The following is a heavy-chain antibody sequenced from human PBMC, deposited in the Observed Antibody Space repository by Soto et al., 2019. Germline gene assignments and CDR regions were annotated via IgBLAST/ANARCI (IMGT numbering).Heavy chain of an antibody. V-gene: IGHV1-46*01. J-gene: IGHJ4*02. CDR2: INPSGGST. CDR1: GYTFTSYY. Sequence: QVQLVQSGAEVKKPGASVKVSCKASGYTFTSYYMHWVRQAPGQGLEWMGIINPSGGSTTYAQKFQGRGTMTRDTSSSTVYMELSSLRSEDTAAYYCARVGGYSYGGVDYWGQGTLVTVSS. D-gene: IGHD5-18*01. CDR3: ARVGGYSYGGVDY.